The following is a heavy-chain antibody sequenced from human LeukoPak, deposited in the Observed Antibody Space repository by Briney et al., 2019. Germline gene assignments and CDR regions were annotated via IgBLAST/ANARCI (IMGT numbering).Heavy chain of an antibody. J-gene: IGHJ4*02. CDR3: ARGVRLVPLDY. CDR2: IIPIFGTA. V-gene: IGHV1-69*13. D-gene: IGHD6-19*01. Sequence: PVKVSCKAAGGTFSSYAISWVRQAPGQGLEWMGGIIPIFGTANYAQKFQGRVTITADESTSTAYMELSSLRSEDTAVYYCARGVRLVPLDYWGQGTLVTVSS. CDR1: GGTFSSYA.